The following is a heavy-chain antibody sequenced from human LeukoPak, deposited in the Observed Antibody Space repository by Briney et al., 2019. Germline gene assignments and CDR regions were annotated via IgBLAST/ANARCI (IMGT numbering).Heavy chain of an antibody. CDR2: IYYSGST. CDR3: ARPLNYYDSSALGY. V-gene: IGHV4-59*01. J-gene: IGHJ4*02. Sequence: SETLSLTCTVSGGSISSYYWSWIRQPPGKGLEWIGYIYYSGSTNYNPSLKSRVTISVDTSKNQFSLKLSSVTAADTAVYYCARPLNYYDSSALGYWGQGTLVTVSS. CDR1: GGSISSYY. D-gene: IGHD3-22*01.